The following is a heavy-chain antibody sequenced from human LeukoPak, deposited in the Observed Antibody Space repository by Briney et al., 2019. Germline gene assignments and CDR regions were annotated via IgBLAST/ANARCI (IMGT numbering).Heavy chain of an antibody. V-gene: IGHV4-39*07. CDR3: AREKSGISGYGPGAFDI. CDR1: GASISGSGYY. D-gene: IGHD5-12*01. J-gene: IGHJ3*02. CDR2: IYYSGST. Sequence: SETLSLTCAVSGASISGSGYYWGWIRQPPGKGLEWIGNIYYSGSTNYNPSLKSRVTMSVDTSKNQFSLKLSSVTAADTAVYYCAREKSGISGYGPGAFDIWGQGTMVTVSS.